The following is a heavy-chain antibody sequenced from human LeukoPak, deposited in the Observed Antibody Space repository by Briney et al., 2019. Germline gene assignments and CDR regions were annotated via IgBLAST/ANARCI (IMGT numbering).Heavy chain of an antibody. J-gene: IGHJ6*02. D-gene: IGHD2-15*01. CDR2: ISSSGSTI. Sequence: GGSLRLSCAASGFTFSSYAMSWIRQAPGKGLEWVSYISSSGSTIYYADSVKGRFTISRDNAKNSLYLQMNSLRAEDTAVYYCAREGCSGGSCYRNYYYYGMDVWGQGTTVTVSS. CDR1: GFTFSSYA. CDR3: AREGCSGGSCYRNYYYYGMDV. V-gene: IGHV3-11*01.